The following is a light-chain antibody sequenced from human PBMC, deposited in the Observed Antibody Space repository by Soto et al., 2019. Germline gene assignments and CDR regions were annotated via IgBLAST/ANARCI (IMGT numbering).Light chain of an antibody. CDR3: SSYTSSSTYVV. Sequence: QSVLTQHASVSGSPGQSITISCTGTSSDVGGYNYVSWYQQHPGKAPKLMIYDVSNRPSGVSNRFSGSKSGNTASLTISGLQAEDEADYYCSSYTSSSTYVVFGGGTKLTVL. V-gene: IGLV2-14*01. CDR1: SSDVGGYNY. J-gene: IGLJ2*01. CDR2: DVS.